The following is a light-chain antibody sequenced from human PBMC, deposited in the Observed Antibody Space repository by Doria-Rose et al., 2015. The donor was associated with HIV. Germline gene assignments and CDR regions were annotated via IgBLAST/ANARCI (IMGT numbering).Light chain of an antibody. Sequence: MTQSPSTLSASVGDTVTITCRASQSISIWLAWYQQQPGKAPKLLIYKASTLESGVPSRFSGSGSGTEFTLTISSLQPDDFATYYCQQYNGQSRTFGQGTKVEFK. V-gene: IGKV1-5*03. CDR3: QQYNGQSRT. CDR1: QSISIW. CDR2: KAS. J-gene: IGKJ1*01.